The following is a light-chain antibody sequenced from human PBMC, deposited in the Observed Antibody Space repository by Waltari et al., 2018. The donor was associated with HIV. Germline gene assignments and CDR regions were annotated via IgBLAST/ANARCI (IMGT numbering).Light chain of an antibody. Sequence: DIQMTQPPSTLSASVGDRVTIGCRASQSISSWLAWYQQKPGKAPKLLIYKASSLESGVPSRFSGSGSGTEFTLTISSLQPDDFATYYCQQYNSYSRTFGQGTKVEIK. CDR1: QSISSW. J-gene: IGKJ1*01. CDR3: QQYNSYSRT. CDR2: KAS. V-gene: IGKV1-5*03.